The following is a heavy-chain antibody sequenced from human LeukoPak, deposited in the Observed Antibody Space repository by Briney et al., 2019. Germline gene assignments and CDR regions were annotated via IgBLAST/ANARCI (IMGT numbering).Heavy chain of an antibody. CDR2: IYSGDST. J-gene: IGHJ4*02. D-gene: IGHD4-17*01. CDR1: GFTVSSKY. Sequence: GGSLRHLCAVSGFTVSSKYMSWVRQAPGKGLEWVSVIYSGDSTYYADSVKGRFTISRDNSKNTLYLQMNSLRAEDTAVYYCAIEPYGDYPPYYTAWWGQGTLVTVSS. V-gene: IGHV3-66*01. CDR3: AIEPYGDYPPYYTAW.